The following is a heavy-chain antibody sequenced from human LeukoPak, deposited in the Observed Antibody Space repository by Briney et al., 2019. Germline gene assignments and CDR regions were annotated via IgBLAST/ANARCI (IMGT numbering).Heavy chain of an antibody. CDR3: ATIHSGSYYYGFDY. CDR2: FDPEDGET. J-gene: IGHJ4*02. CDR1: GYTLTELS. V-gene: IGHV1-24*01. D-gene: IGHD1-26*01. Sequence: ASVKVSCKVSGYTLTELSMHWVRQAPGKGVEWMGGFDPEDGETIYAQKFQGRVTMTEDTSTDTAYMELSSLRSEDTAVYYCATIHSGSYYYGFDYWGQGTLVTVSS.